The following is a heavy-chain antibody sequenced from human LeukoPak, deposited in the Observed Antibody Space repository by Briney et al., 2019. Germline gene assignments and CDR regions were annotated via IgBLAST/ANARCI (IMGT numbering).Heavy chain of an antibody. D-gene: IGHD3-22*01. J-gene: IGHJ3*01. CDR3: ARDGADNSGYYFGSL. CDR2: IRYDGSNK. Sequence: PGGSLRLSCAASGFTFSSCGMHWVRQAPGKGLEWVAFIRYDGSNKYYADSVKGRFTISRDNSENTLYLQMNSLRAEDTAVYYCARDGADNSGYYFGSLWGQGTVVTVSS. CDR1: GFTFSSCG. V-gene: IGHV3-30*02.